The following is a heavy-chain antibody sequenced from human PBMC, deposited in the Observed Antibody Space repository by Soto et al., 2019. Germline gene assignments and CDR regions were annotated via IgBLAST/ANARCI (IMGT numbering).Heavy chain of an antibody. CDR1: GFTFSTSW. V-gene: IGHV3-7*01. J-gene: IGHJ4*02. D-gene: IGHD3-10*01. Sequence: EVQLVESGGVLVQPGGSLRVSCAASGFTFSTSWMNWVRQAPGKGLEWVANINGDGSEEYYVDSVRGRFTISRDNVKNSLFLQMNGLRAEVTAVYYCAAGFPPDYWGEGTLVTVSS. CDR2: INGDGSEE. CDR3: AAGFPPDY.